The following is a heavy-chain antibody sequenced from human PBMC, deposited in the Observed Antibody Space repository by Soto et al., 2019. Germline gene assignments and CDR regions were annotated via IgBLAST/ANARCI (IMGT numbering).Heavy chain of an antibody. CDR2: IYYSGIT. V-gene: IGHV4-39*01. Sequence: PSETLSLTCTVSGGSISGSSYYWGWIRQPPGKGLEWIGSIYYSGITYYNPSLKSRVTISVDTSKNQFSLKLSSVTAADTAVYYCASEYSSSSSNWFDPWGQGTLVTVSS. D-gene: IGHD6-6*01. J-gene: IGHJ5*02. CDR1: GGSISGSSYY. CDR3: ASEYSSSSSNWFDP.